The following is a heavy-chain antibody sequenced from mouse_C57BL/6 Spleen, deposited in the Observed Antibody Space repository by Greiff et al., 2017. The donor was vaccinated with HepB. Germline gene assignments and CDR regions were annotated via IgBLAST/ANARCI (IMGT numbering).Heavy chain of an antibody. CDR3: ARGAY. J-gene: IGHJ3*01. Sequence: QVQLKQPGAELVKPGASVKLSCKASGYTFTSYWMQWVKQRPGQGLEWIGEIDPSDSYTNYNQKFKGQATLTVDTSSSTAYMQLSSLTSEDSAVYYCARGAYWGQGTLVTVSA. CDR1: GYTFTSYW. CDR2: IDPSDSYT. V-gene: IGHV1-50*01.